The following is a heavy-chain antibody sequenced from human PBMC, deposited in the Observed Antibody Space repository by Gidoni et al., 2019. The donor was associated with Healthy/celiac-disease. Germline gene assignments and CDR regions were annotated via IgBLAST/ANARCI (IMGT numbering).Heavy chain of an antibody. D-gene: IGHD5-18*01. J-gene: IGHJ4*02. V-gene: IGHV4-39*01. CDR1: GGSISSSSYY. Sequence: QLQLQESRPGLVKPSETLSLTCTVSGGSISSSSYYWGWIRQPPGKGLEWIGSIYYSGSTYYNPSIKSGVTISVDTSKNQFSLKLSSVTAADTAVYYCARRMIQRWWGWGQGTLVTVSS. CDR2: IYYSGST. CDR3: ARRMIQRWWG.